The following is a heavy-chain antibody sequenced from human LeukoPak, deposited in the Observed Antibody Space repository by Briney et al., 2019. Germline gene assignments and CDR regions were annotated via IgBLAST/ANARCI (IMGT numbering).Heavy chain of an antibody. CDR2: ISSSSSYI. CDR3: ARHDSSGYYPYYFDY. D-gene: IGHD3-22*01. CDR1: GFTFSSYS. V-gene: IGHV3-21*01. J-gene: IGHJ4*02. Sequence: GGSLRLSCAASGFTFSSYSMNWVRQAPGKGLEWVSSISSSSSYIYYADSVKGRFTISRDNAKNSLYLQMNSLRAEDTAVYYCARHDSSGYYPYYFDYWGQGTLVTVS.